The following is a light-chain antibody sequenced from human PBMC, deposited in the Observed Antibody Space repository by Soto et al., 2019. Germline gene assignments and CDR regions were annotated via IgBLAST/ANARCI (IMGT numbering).Light chain of an antibody. V-gene: IGKV1-39*01. CDR3: QQSYSTPPAT. J-gene: IGKJ2*01. Sequence: DIQMTQSPSSLSASVGDRVTITCRASQSISRYLNWYQQKPGKAPKLLIYAASSLQGGVPSRFSGSGSGTDFTLTISSLQPEDFATYYCQQSYSTPPATFGQGTKLEIK. CDR2: AAS. CDR1: QSISRY.